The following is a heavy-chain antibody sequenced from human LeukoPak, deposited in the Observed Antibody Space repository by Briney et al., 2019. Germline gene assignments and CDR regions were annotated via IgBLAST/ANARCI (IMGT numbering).Heavy chain of an antibody. J-gene: IGHJ6*02. Sequence: ASVKVSCKASGGTFSSYAISWVRQAPGQGLEWMGGIVPIFGTANYAQKFQGRVTITADESTSTAYMEPSSLRSEDTAVYYCARDRGDYSSYYYYGMDVWGQGTTVTVSS. V-gene: IGHV1-69*13. CDR3: ARDRGDYSSYYYYGMDV. CDR1: GGTFSSYA. CDR2: IVPIFGTA. D-gene: IGHD6-13*01.